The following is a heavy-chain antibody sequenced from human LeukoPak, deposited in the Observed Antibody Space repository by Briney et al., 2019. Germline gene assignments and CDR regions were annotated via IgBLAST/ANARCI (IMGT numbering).Heavy chain of an antibody. D-gene: IGHD3-10*01. CDR1: GFTFSSYS. J-gene: IGHJ6*02. V-gene: IGHV3-48*04. Sequence: GGSLRLSCAASGFTFSSYSMNWVRQAPGKGLEWVSYISSSSSTIYYADSVKGRFTISKDNAKDSLYLQMNSLRAEDTAVYYCARDGGILLWFGEPKKAGMDVWGQGTTVTVSS. CDR2: ISSSSSTI. CDR3: ARDGGILLWFGEPKKAGMDV.